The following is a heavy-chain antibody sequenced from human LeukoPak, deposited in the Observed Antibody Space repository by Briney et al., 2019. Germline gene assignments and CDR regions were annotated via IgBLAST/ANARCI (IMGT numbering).Heavy chain of an antibody. D-gene: IGHD3-3*01. CDR3: ARGGSQYDFWSGYSHLEYFQH. V-gene: IGHV4-34*01. J-gene: IGHJ1*01. CDR2: INHSGST. CDR1: GGSFSGYY. Sequence: PSETLSLTCAVHGGSFSGYYWSWIRQPPGKGLEWIGEINHSGSTNYNPSLKSRVTISVDTSKNQFSLKLSSVTAADTAVYYCARGGSQYDFWSGYSHLEYFQHWGQGTLVTVSS.